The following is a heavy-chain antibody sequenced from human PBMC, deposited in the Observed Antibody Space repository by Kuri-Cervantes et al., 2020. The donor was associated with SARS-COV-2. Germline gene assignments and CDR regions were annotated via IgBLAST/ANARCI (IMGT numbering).Heavy chain of an antibody. CDR1: GGSFSGYY. Sequence: GSLRLFCAVYGGSFSGYYWSWIRQPPGKGLEWIGEINHSGSANYNPSLKSRVTISVDTSKNQFSLKLSSVTAADTAVYYCARGYEGRYYYGMDVWGQGTTVTVSS. CDR3: ARGYEGRYYYGMDV. J-gene: IGHJ6*02. V-gene: IGHV4-34*01. CDR2: INHSGSA. D-gene: IGHD3-3*01.